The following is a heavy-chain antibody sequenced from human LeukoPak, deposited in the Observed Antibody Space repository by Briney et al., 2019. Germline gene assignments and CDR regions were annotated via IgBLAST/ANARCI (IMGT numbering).Heavy chain of an antibody. CDR1: GYTFTGYY. CDR3: ARDERLWFGELTF. V-gene: IGHV1-2*06. D-gene: IGHD3-10*01. Sequence: GASVKVSCKASGYTFTGYYMHWVRQAPGQGLEWMGRINPNSGGTNYARKFQGRVTMTRDTSISTAYMELSRLRSDDTAVYYCARDERLWFGELTFGGQGTLVTVSS. CDR2: INPNSGGT. J-gene: IGHJ4*02.